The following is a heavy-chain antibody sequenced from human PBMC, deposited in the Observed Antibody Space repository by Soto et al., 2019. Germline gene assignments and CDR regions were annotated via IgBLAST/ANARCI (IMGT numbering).Heavy chain of an antibody. CDR2: IGSGGTTT. D-gene: IGHD6-19*01. CDR3: AQGWQWYDD. Sequence: GSLRLSCAASGFMFSTSAMSWVRLAPGKGLEWVSTIGSGGTTTYYADSVRGRFTISRDNSKSTLYLQMSSLRAEDTAIYHCAQGWQWYDDWGQGTLVTVSS. CDR1: GFMFSTSA. J-gene: IGHJ4*02. V-gene: IGHV3-23*01.